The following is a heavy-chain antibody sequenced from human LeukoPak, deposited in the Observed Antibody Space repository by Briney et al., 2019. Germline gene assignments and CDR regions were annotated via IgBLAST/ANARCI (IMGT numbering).Heavy chain of an antibody. V-gene: IGHV3-74*01. CDR1: GFTFSSYW. J-gene: IGHJ4*02. D-gene: IGHD2-15*01. Sequence: GALLILSCAAAGFTFSSYWIHWVRPAPHRGLVWVSQINGDETDTGYADSLKGRFTISRDNAKNTLYLQMNSLRAEDTAVYYCARGGISPIDYWGQGTLVTVSS. CDR3: ARGGISPIDY. CDR2: INGDETDT.